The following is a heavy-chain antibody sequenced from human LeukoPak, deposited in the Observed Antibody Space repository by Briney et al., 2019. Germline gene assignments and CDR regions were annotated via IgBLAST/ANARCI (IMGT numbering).Heavy chain of an antibody. Sequence: KSADTLSHPGPSSGGSISSDNWSWLGQPPGKGLEWSGYIYYSGSTNYNPSLKSRVTISVDTSKNQFSLKLSSVTAADTAVYYCARDSYGFSDYYYGMDVWGQGTTVTVSS. D-gene: IGHD4-17*01. CDR3: ARDSYGFSDYYYGMDV. CDR2: IYYSGST. V-gene: IGHV4-59*01. CDR1: GGSISSDN. J-gene: IGHJ6*02.